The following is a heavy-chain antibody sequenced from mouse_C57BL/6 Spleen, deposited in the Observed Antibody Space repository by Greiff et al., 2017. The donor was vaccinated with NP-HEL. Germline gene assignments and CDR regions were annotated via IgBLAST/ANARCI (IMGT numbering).Heavy chain of an antibody. Sequence: EVRLVESGEGLVKPGGSLKLSCAASGFTFSSYAMSWVRQTPEKRLEWVAYISSGGDYIYYADTVKGRFTISRDNARNTLYLQMSSLKSEDTAMYYCTRDWGTRGYFDYWGQGTTLTVSS. J-gene: IGHJ2*01. CDR1: GFTFSSYA. CDR3: TRDWGTRGYFDY. D-gene: IGHD2-14*01. CDR2: ISSGGDYI. V-gene: IGHV5-9-1*02.